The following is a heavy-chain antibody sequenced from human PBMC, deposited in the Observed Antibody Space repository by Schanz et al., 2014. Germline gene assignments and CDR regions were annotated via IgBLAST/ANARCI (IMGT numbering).Heavy chain of an antibody. D-gene: IGHD3-9*01. V-gene: IGHV3-23*01. J-gene: IGHJ4*02. CDR3: AKHVRSLTGNDY. CDR1: GFTFSNHA. CDR2: IAGSGDST. Sequence: EVHLLESGGGLVQPGGSLRLSCAASGFTFSNHALSWVRQAPGKGLEWVSGIAGSGDSTHYADSVKGRFIISRDNSKNTLYLQVNSLRAEDTAVYYCAKHVRSLTGNDYWGQGTLVTVSS.